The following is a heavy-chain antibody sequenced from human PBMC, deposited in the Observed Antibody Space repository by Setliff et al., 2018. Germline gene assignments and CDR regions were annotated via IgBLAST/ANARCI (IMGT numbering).Heavy chain of an antibody. J-gene: IGHJ4*02. Sequence: KAGGSLSLSCAASGFAFASHNMLWVRQAPGKGLEWVAAISSANNYLVYADSVKGRFTISRDNAKNSLYLQMSSLRAEDTAVYYCAKVGIFGGGYFDLWGLGTLVTVSS. CDR3: AKVGIFGGGYFDL. CDR2: ISSANNYL. V-gene: IGHV3-21*01. D-gene: IGHD3-3*01. CDR1: GFAFASHN.